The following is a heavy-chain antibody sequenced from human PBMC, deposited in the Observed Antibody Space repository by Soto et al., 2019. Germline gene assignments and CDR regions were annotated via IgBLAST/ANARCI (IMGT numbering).Heavy chain of an antibody. CDR2: IHSDGSST. CDR3: ARGDRGAFDM. Sequence: EVQLVESGGGLVQPGESLRLSCAASGFTFSYYWMHWVRQAPGKWLVWVSRIHSDGSSTTYPDSVKGRFTISRDNARNTVYLQMNRLRVEDTAVYYCARGDRGAFDMWGQGTVVTVSS. J-gene: IGHJ3*02. D-gene: IGHD1-26*01. CDR1: GFTFSYYW. V-gene: IGHV3-74*03.